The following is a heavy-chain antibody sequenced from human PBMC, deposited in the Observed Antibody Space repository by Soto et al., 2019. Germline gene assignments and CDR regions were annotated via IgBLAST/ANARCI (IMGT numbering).Heavy chain of an antibody. V-gene: IGHV1-8*01. CDR3: ARGKHSGYVV. D-gene: IGHD5-12*01. Sequence: DSVKVSCKPSGYTFTSYDINWVRQATGQGLEWMGWMNPNSGNTGYAQKFQGRVTMTRNTSIRTAYMELSSLRSEDTAVYYCARGKHSGYVVWGQGTLVTVSS. CDR1: GYTFTSYD. CDR2: MNPNSGNT. J-gene: IGHJ4*02.